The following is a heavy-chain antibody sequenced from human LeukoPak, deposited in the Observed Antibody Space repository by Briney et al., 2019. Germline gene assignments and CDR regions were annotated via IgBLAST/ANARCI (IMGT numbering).Heavy chain of an antibody. Sequence: SVTLSLTCTVSGGSISNYFWSWVRQPPGKGLEWVGYIYYGGSTNYNPSLKSRVTISVDTSKSQFSLKLNSVTAADTAVYYCARVGGGNYYYYGMDVWGQGTTVTVS. CDR3: ARVGGGNYYYYGMDV. J-gene: IGHJ6*02. CDR2: IYYGGST. V-gene: IGHV4-59*01. D-gene: IGHD2-15*01. CDR1: GGSISNYF.